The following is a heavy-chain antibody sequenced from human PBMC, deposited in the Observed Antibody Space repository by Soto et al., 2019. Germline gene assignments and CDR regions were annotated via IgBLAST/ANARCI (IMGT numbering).Heavy chain of an antibody. D-gene: IGHD4-4*01. V-gene: IGHV4-31*03. CDR2: IYYGGST. CDR3: ARDPGSNYQKLRGHGMDV. Sequence: SETLSLTCTVSGGSISSGGYYWSWIRQHPGKGLEWIGYIYYGGSTYYNPSLKSRVTISVDTSKNQFSLKLSSVTAADTAVYYCARDPGSNYQKLRGHGMDVWGQGTTVTVSS. J-gene: IGHJ6*02. CDR1: GGSISSGGYY.